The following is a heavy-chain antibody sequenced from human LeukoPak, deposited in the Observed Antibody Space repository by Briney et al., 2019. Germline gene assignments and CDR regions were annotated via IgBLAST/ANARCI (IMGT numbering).Heavy chain of an antibody. CDR2: INPNSGGT. J-gene: IGHJ3*02. CDR3: AREPAAIPELAFDI. CDR1: GSTFTGYY. D-gene: IGHD2-2*02. V-gene: IGHV1-2*02. Sequence: ASVKVSCKASGSTFTGYYMHWVRQAPGQGLEWMGWINPNSGGTNYAQKFQGRVTMTRDTSISTAYMELSRLRSDDTAVYYCAREPAAIPELAFDIWGQGTMVTVSS.